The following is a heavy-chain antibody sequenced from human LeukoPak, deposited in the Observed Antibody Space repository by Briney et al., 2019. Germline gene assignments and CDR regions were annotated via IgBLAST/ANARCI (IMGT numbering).Heavy chain of an antibody. J-gene: IGHJ4*02. V-gene: IGHV1-46*01. CDR3: ARHGYSYGPQEPNFGY. D-gene: IGHD5-18*01. CDR2: INPSGGST. CDR1: GYTFTSYF. Sequence: GASVKVSCKASGYTFTSYFMHWVRQAPGQGLEWMGIINPSGGSTSYAQKFQGRATMTRDTSTSTVYMELSSLRSEDTAVYYCARHGYSYGPQEPNFGYWGQGTLVTVSS.